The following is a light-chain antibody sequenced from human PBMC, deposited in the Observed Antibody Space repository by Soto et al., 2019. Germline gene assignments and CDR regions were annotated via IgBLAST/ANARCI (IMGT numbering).Light chain of an antibody. CDR3: QQYDRFPYT. V-gene: IGKV1-5*03. CDR2: KAS. J-gene: IGKJ2*01. Sequence: DIQMTQSPSTLSASVGDTVTITCRASQSISNWLAWYQQKPGQAPKLLIHKASTLESGIPSRFSGSGSGTEFTLTISSLQPDDFATFYCQQYDRFPYTVGQGTKLDIK. CDR1: QSISNW.